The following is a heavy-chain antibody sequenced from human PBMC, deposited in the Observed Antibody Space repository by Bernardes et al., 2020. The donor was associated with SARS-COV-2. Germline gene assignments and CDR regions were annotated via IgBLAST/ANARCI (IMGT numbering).Heavy chain of an antibody. Sequence: EALSLTCGVSGGSITDYYWSWIRQSPGEGLEWIGEVNESGSTAYNPSLKSRVTISVDTSKNLFSLKVTPVTAADTAVYYCARGGSPRWGSTSCYSCDSGYWFHPWGQGTLVTVSS. J-gene: IGHJ5*02. V-gene: IGHV4-34*01. CDR3: ARGGSPRWGSTSCYSCDSGYWFHP. D-gene: IGHD2-2*01. CDR2: VNESGST. CDR1: GGSITDYY.